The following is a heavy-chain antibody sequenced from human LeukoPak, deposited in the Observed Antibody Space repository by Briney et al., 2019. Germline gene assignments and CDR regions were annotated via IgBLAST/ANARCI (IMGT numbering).Heavy chain of an antibody. J-gene: IGHJ4*02. CDR3: ARVSPNTVTTLQYFDY. CDR2: IKQDGSEK. V-gene: IGHV3-7*01. Sequence: PGGSLRLSCAASGFTFSSYWMSWVRQAPGKGLEGVANIKQDGSEKYYVDPVKGRFTISRDNAKNSLYLQMNSLRAEDTAVYYCARVSPNTVTTLQYFDYWGQGTLVTVSS. CDR1: GFTFSSYW. D-gene: IGHD4-17*01.